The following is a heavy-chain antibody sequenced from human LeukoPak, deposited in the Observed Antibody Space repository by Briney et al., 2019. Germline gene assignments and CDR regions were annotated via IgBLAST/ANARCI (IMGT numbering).Heavy chain of an antibody. V-gene: IGHV1-69*01. CDR1: GGTFSSYA. Sequence: GASVKVSCKASGGTFSSYAISWVRQAPGQGLEWVGGIIPIFGTANYAQKFQGRVTITADESTSTAYMELSSLRSEDTAVYYWAGRNSGQLDYWAQGPLVTVPS. D-gene: IGHD6-25*01. CDR2: IIPIFGTA. CDR3: AGRNSGQLDY. J-gene: IGHJ4*02.